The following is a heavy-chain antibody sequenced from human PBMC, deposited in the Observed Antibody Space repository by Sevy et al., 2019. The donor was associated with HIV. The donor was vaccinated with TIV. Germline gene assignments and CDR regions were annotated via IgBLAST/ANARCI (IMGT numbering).Heavy chain of an antibody. CDR1: GFTFSIIY. CDR2: MKSKIDGGTT. D-gene: IGHD3-16*01. J-gene: IGHJ3*02. CDR3: TTVGFPHWGSEAFDI. Sequence: GGSLRLSCAASGFTFSIIYMNWVRQSPGKGLEWVGRMKSKIDGGTTDYAAPVKDSFTMSRNDSKNTRYRQMNSLEADDTAVYYCTTVGFPHWGSEAFDIWGQGTMVTVSS. V-gene: IGHV3-15*01.